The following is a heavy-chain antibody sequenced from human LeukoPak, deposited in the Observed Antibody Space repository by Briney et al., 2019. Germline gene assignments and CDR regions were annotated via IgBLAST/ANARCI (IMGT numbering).Heavy chain of an antibody. CDR1: GGSISSYY. D-gene: IGHD5-24*01. CDR3: ARAGYSYGRSYFYFEY. Sequence: PSETLSLTCTVSGGSISSYYWSWIRQPPGKGLEWVGQIYYRGTTNYNPSLKSRVTISIDTSKNQFSLKLNSVTAADTAVYYCARAGYSYGRSYFYFEYWGQGALVTVSS. V-gene: IGHV4-59*01. J-gene: IGHJ4*02. CDR2: IYYRGTT.